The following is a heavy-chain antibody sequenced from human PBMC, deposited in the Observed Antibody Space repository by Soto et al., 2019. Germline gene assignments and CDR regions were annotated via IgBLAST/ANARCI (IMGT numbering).Heavy chain of an antibody. V-gene: IGHV1-3*01. J-gene: IGHJ4*02. CDR3: ARDAGITVADPPFHY. CDR2: INPGNGNT. Sequence: ASVKVSFKASGFTFSSYAMHWVRQAPGQRLEWMGWINPGNGNTKYSQKFQGRVTITRDTSASTAYMELSSLISEDTAVYYCARDAGITVADPPFHYWGQGSLVTVSS. D-gene: IGHD6-19*01. CDR1: GFTFSSYA.